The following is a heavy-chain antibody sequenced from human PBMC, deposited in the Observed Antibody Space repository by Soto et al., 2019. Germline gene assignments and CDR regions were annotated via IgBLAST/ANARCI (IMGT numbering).Heavy chain of an antibody. CDR2: IIPIFGTA. J-gene: IGHJ6*02. Sequence: ASVKVSCKASGGTFSSYAISWVRQAPGQGLEWMGGIIPIFGTANYAQKFQGRVTITADESTSTAYMELSSLRSEDTAVYYCARVLGRAAAGIFYYGMDVWGQGTTVTVSS. CDR3: ARVLGRAAAGIFYYGMDV. D-gene: IGHD6-13*01. V-gene: IGHV1-69*13. CDR1: GGTFSSYA.